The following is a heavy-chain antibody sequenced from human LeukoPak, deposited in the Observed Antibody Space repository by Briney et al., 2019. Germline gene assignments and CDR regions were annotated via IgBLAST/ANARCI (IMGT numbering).Heavy chain of an antibody. D-gene: IGHD3-9*01. Sequence: PSETLSLTCTVSGGSISSYYWSWIRQPPGKGLEWIGYIYYSGSTNYNPSLKSRVTISVDTSKNQFSLKLSSVTAADTAVYYCARGDFGWFGYWGQGTLVTVSS. CDR2: IYYSGST. J-gene: IGHJ4*02. CDR1: GGSISSYY. CDR3: ARGDFGWFGY. V-gene: IGHV4-59*01.